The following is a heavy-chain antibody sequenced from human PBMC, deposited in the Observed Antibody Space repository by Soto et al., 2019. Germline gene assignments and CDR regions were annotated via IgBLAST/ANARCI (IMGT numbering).Heavy chain of an antibody. V-gene: IGHV1-18*01. CDR1: DYTFSNYG. Sequence: GGEVKRPGASVQVSCKTSDYTFSNYGITWVRQAPGQPLEWLGWISLYSDGANYAQKFQGRVSMTTDTSTTTAYMELRSLRSDDTAVYYCARVVPGAEAWFGPWGQGTLVTVSS. CDR2: ISLYSDGA. D-gene: IGHD2-2*01. CDR3: ARVVPGAEAWFGP. J-gene: IGHJ5*02.